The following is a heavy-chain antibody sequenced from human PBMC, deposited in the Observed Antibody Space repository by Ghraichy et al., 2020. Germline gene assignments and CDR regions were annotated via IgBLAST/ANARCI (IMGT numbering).Heavy chain of an antibody. D-gene: IGHD3-22*01. CDR2: ISSRSSSI. Sequence: GGSLRLSCAASGFTFSSYSMNWVRQAPGKGLEWVSYISSRSSSIYYADSVKGRFTISRDNAKNSLYLQMNSLRDEDTAVYYCAREEGDSSGYRDRFDYWGQGTLVTVSS. J-gene: IGHJ4*02. CDR1: GFTFSSYS. CDR3: AREEGDSSGYRDRFDY. V-gene: IGHV3-48*02.